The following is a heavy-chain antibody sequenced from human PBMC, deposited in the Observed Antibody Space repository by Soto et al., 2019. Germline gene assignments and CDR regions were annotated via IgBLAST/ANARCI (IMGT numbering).Heavy chain of an antibody. J-gene: IGHJ5*02. V-gene: IGHV4-30-4*01. CDR1: GGSISSADHY. CDR2: IYHSGNT. D-gene: IGHD4-17*01. Sequence: SETLSLTCSVSGGSISSADHYLSWIRQPPGKGLEWMGYIYHSGNTHYNPSLKSRITISIDTSTNRFSLNLTSVTAADTAVYFCARLRWEVEKNYLEPWGEGDTVTV. CDR3: ARLRWEVEKNYLEP.